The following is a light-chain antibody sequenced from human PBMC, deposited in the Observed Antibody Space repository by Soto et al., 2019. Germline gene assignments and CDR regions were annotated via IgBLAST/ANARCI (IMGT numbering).Light chain of an antibody. CDR1: SSDVGRYNY. Sequence: QSALTQPRSVSGSPGQSVTISCTGTSSDVGRYNYVSWFQQHPDKAPKLMIYDVNKRPSRVPDRFSGSKSGNTASLTLSGLQVEDEAVYYCSPYGGSFTWIFGGGTKLTVL. CDR2: DVN. J-gene: IGLJ2*01. V-gene: IGLV2-11*01. CDR3: SPYGGSFTWI.